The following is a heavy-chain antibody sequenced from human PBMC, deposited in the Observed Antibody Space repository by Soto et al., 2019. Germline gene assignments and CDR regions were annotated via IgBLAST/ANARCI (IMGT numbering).Heavy chain of an antibody. J-gene: IGHJ3*02. CDR3: AKDGGNFDYGDARDAFDI. CDR2: ISGSGGST. CDR1: GFNFNTYA. D-gene: IGHD4-17*01. V-gene: IGHV3-23*01. Sequence: GGSLRLSCAASGFNFNTYAMSWVRQAPGKGLEWVSAISGSGGSTYYADSVKGRFTISGDNSKNTLYLQMNGLRAEDTAVYYCAKDGGNFDYGDARDAFDIWGQGTMVTVSS.